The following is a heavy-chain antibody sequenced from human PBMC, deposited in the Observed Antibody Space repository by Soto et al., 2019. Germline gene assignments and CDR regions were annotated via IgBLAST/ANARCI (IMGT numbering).Heavy chain of an antibody. CDR3: ATDGAAGAAMGV. CDR1: GFTFSNYG. J-gene: IGHJ6*02. CDR2: ISGGGEYV. V-gene: IGHV3-21*02. Sequence: EMKLVESGGGLVKPGGSLRLSCAASGFTFSNYGMNWARQSPGKGLEWVSSISGGGEYVGYADSLKGRLTISRDNAKKSLYLQLNSLTDDDTAVYYCATDGAAGAAMGVWGQGTTVTVSS. D-gene: IGHD6-13*01.